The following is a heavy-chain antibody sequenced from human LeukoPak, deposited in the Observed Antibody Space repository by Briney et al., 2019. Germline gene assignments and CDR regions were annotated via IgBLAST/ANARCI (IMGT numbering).Heavy chain of an antibody. D-gene: IGHD4-23*01. CDR1: GYTFTNYA. CDR2: TNGATGNT. CDR3: ARSPGGNARTWLDY. V-gene: IGHV1-3*01. Sequence: ASVKVSCKASGYTFTNYALHWVRQAPGQSLEWMGWTNGATGNTRFSQNFQGRLTITIDTSASTGYVELSSLRSEDTAVYYCARSPGGNARTWLDYWGQGTLVTVSS. J-gene: IGHJ4*02.